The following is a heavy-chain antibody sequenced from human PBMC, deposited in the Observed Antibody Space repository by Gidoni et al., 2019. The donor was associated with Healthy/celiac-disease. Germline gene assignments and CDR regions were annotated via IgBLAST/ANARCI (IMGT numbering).Heavy chain of an antibody. D-gene: IGHD5-18*01. CDR3: TRDSGYSYVDY. J-gene: IGHJ4*02. CDR2: IRSKAYGGTT. CDR1: GFTFGDYA. Sequence: EVQLVESGGGLVKPGRSLRLSCTASGFTFGDYAMSWFRQAPGKGLGWVGFIRSKAYGGTTEYAASVKGRFTISRDDSKSIAYLQMNSLKTEDTAVYYCTRDSGYSYVDYWGQGTLVTVSS. V-gene: IGHV3-49*05.